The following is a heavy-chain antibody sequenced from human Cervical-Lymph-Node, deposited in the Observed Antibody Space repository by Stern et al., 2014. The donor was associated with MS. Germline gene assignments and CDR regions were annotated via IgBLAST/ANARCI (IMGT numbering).Heavy chain of an antibody. V-gene: IGHV1-8*01. J-gene: IGHJ6*02. CDR2: MNPNNANT. D-gene: IGHD3-16*01. CDR1: GYTFINYD. Sequence: VQLVQSGSQGRKPGASVKVSCQASGYTFINYDIFWVRQATGQGLEWMGWMNPNNANTGHAQKFQGRVTMTRNTSISTAYMELSGLRSDDTAVYYCVRGGLSYGYGLDAWGQGTAVIVSS. CDR3: VRGGLSYGYGLDA.